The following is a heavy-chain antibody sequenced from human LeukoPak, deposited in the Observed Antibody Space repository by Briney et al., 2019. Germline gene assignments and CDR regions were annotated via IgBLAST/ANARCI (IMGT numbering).Heavy chain of an antibody. V-gene: IGHV4-34*01. J-gene: IGHJ3*02. Sequence: SETLSLTCAVYGGSFSGYYWSWIRQPPWKGLEWIGEINHSGSTNYNPSLKSRVTISVDTSKNQFSLKLSSVTAADTAVYYCARQTRHIAAAGTPAYGFDIWGQGTMVTVSS. D-gene: IGHD6-13*01. CDR2: INHSGST. CDR1: GGSFSGYY. CDR3: ARQTRHIAAAGTPAYGFDI.